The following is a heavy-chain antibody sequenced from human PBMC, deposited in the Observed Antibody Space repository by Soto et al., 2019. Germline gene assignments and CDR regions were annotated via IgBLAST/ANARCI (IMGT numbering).Heavy chain of an antibody. D-gene: IGHD3-10*01. CDR1: GGSISSGGYS. V-gene: IGHV4-30-2*01. CDR2: IYHSGST. Sequence: SETLSLTCAVSGGSISSGGYSWSWIRQPPGKGLEWIGYIYHSGSTYYNPSLKSRVTRSVDRSKNQFSLKLSSVTAADTAVYYCARGSITMVRGVKGRNWFDPWGQGTLVTVSS. J-gene: IGHJ5*02. CDR3: ARGSITMVRGVKGRNWFDP.